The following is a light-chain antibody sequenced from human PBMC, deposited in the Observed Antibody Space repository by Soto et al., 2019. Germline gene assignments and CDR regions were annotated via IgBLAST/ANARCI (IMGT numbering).Light chain of an antibody. CDR3: QQGCSSPYT. CDR1: QSISSY. Sequence: DIHMTQSPSSLSASVGDRVTITCRARQSISSYLHWYQQKPGQAPKLLIDAASSLQSGVPSRFSGSGSGTDFTLTISSLQPEDFATDYCQQGCSSPYTFGQGTKLEIK. J-gene: IGKJ2*01. V-gene: IGKV1-39*01. CDR2: AAS.